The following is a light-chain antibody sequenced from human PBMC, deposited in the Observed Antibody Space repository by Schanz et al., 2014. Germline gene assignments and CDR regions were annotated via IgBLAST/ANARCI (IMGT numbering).Light chain of an antibody. CDR1: SSDIGDY. V-gene: IGLV2-11*01. CDR2: DVT. CDR3: CSYVESYTWV. J-gene: IGLJ3*02. Sequence: QSALTQPRSVSGSPGQSVTISCTGISSDIGDYVSWYQQHAGKAPKLIIYDVTKRPSGVPARFSGSTSGYTASLTISGLQAEDEADYHCCSYVESYTWVFGGGTKLTVL.